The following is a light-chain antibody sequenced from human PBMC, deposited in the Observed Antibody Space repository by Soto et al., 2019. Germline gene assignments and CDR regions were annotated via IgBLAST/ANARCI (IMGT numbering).Light chain of an antibody. CDR3: QQRSNWPRT. Sequence: EIVLTQXPATLSLSPGERATLSCRASQSVSSYLAWYQQKVGQSPRLLIYDASNRATGIPARFSGSGSGTDFTLTISCLEPEDFAVYYCQQRSNWPRTFGQGTKVEIK. V-gene: IGKV3-11*01. J-gene: IGKJ1*01. CDR2: DAS. CDR1: QSVSSY.